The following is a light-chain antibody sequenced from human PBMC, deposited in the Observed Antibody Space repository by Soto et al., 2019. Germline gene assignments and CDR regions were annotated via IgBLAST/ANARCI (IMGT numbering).Light chain of an antibody. V-gene: IGLV4-69*01. Sequence: QPVLTQSPSASASLGASVKLTCTLSSGHSSYAIAWHQQQPEKGPRHLMKLNSDGSHSKGDGIPDRFSGSSSGAERYLTISSRQSEDEADYYCQTWGTGPAVFGGGTQLTVL. CDR2: LNSDGSH. CDR1: SGHSSYA. J-gene: IGLJ7*01. CDR3: QTWGTGPAV.